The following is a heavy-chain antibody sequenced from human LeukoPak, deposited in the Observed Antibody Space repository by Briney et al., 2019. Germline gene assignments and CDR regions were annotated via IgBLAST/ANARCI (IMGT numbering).Heavy chain of an antibody. D-gene: IGHD3-22*01. V-gene: IGHV1-2*02. J-gene: IGHJ4*02. CDR2: INPNSGGT. CDR1: GYTFTVYY. CDR3: ARAALDYYDSSGYLDY. Sequence: GASVKVSCKASGYTFTVYYMHWVRQAPGQGLEWMGWINPNSGGTNYAQKFQGRVTMTRDTSISTAYMELSRLRSDDTAVYYCARAALDYYDSSGYLDYWGQGTLVTVSS.